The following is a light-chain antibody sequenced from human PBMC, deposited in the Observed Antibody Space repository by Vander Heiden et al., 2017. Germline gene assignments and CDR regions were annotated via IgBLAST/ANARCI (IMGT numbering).Light chain of an antibody. V-gene: IGKV2-24*01. CDR1: QSLGPSDGNTY. Sequence: EMVMPHTPLSSPCPLGQQASICCRSSQSLGPSDGNTYLSWLQQRPGQPPRLLIYKIANRFSGVPDRFSGSGAGTDFTLKISRVEAEDVGVYYCMQATQSPFTFGPGTKVDIK. CDR2: KIA. J-gene: IGKJ3*01. CDR3: MQATQSPFT.